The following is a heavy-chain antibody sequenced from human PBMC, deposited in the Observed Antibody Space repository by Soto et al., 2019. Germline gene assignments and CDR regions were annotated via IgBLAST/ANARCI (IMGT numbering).Heavy chain of an antibody. J-gene: IGHJ4*02. D-gene: IGHD6-25*01. CDR1: GYTFTNYG. CDR2: ISRYNGNT. V-gene: IGHV1-18*04. Sequence: ASVKVSCKASGYTFTNYGITWVRQAPGEGLEWMGWISRYNGNTDAAQKVQGRVTMTRNTSTSTVYMELTSLRSDDTAVCYCARRQERSGPHYFDYWGQGSLVTVSS. CDR3: ARRQERSGPHYFDY.